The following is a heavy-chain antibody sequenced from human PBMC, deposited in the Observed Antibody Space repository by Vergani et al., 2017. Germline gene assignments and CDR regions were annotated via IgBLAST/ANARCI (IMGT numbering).Heavy chain of an antibody. CDR2: IYVSGIT. V-gene: IGHV4-61*02. CDR3: ARDKKQLRPRAFVL. Sequence: QVQLQESGPGLVKPSQTLSLTCTVSGASINNDFYYWHWIRQPAGKGLEWIGRIYVSGITDYNSSLQSRVSMSVDTSKNQFSLTLTSVTAADTAVYYCARDKKQLRPRAFVLWCQGTMVTVSS. D-gene: IGHD4-23*01. CDR1: GASINNDFYY. J-gene: IGHJ3*01.